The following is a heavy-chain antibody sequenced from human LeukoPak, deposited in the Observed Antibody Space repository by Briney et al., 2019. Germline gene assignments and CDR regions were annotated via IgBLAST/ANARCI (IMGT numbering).Heavy chain of an antibody. CDR1: GGSISTSSYY. D-gene: IGHD3-10*01. J-gene: IGHJ4*02. Sequence: SETLSLTCTVSGGSISTSSYYWGWIRQPPGKGLEWLGSIYYTGSTYYNPSLNSRVTVSVDTSKNQFSLKLSSVTAADTAMYYCASRTSFGELRFDYWGQGTLVTVSS. V-gene: IGHV4-39*01. CDR3: ASRTSFGELRFDY. CDR2: IYYTGST.